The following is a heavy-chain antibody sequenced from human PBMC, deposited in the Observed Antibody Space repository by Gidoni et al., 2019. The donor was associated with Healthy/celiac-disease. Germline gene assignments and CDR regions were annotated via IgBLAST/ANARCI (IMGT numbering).Heavy chain of an antibody. D-gene: IGHD4-4*01. J-gene: IGHJ6*02. Sequence: QVQLVESGGGVVQPGRSLRLSCAASGFTFSSYGMHGVRQAPGKGLEWVAVISYDGSNKYYADSVKGRFTISRDNSKNTLYLQMNSLRAEDTAVYYCAKDHPTVTTGDYYYGMDVWGQGTTVTVSS. CDR1: GFTFSSYG. CDR2: ISYDGSNK. V-gene: IGHV3-30*18. CDR3: AKDHPTVTTGDYYYGMDV.